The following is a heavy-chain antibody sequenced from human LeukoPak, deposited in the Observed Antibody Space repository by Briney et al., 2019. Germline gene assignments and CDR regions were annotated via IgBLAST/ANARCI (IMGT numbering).Heavy chain of an antibody. V-gene: IGHV3-23*01. J-gene: IGHJ4*02. CDR3: AREAAYYYDSSGYSE. Sequence: PGGTLRLSCAASGFTFSSYGMSWVRQAPGKGLEWVSAISGSGGSTYYADSVKGRFTISRDNSKNSLYLQMNSLRAKDTAVYYCAREAAYYYDSSGYSEWGQGTLVTVSS. CDR1: GFTFSSYG. D-gene: IGHD3-22*01. CDR2: ISGSGGST.